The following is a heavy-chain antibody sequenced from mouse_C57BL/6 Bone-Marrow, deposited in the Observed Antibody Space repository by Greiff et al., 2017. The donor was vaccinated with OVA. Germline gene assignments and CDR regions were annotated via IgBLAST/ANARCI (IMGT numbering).Heavy chain of an antibody. Sequence: EVKLQESGEGLVKPGGSLKLSCAASGFTFSSYAMSWVRQTPEKRLEWVAYISSGGDYIYYADTVKGRFTISRDNARNTLYLQMSSLKSEDTAMYYCTRDSYDFFAYWGQGTLVTVSA. J-gene: IGHJ3*01. D-gene: IGHD2-4*01. CDR2: ISSGGDYI. CDR3: TRDSYDFFAY. CDR1: GFTFSSYA. V-gene: IGHV5-9-1*02.